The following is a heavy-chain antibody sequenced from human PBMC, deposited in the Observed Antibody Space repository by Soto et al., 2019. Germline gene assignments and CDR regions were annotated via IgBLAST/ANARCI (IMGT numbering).Heavy chain of an antibody. J-gene: IGHJ4*02. CDR3: TRDLYPAGEFDY. D-gene: IGHD2-2*02. V-gene: IGHV3-21*01. CDR1: GFSFSSYN. CDR2: ISSGSSNI. Sequence: EVQLVESGGGLVEPGGSLRLSCAASGFSFSSYNMNWVRQAPGKGLEWVSYISSGSSNIYYADSVKGRFTISRDNAKSSLYLQLNSLRAEDTAVYYCTRDLYPAGEFDYWGQGTLVTVSS.